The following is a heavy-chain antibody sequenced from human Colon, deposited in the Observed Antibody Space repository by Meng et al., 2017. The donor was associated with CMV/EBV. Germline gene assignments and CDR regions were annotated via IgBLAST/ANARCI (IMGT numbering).Heavy chain of an antibody. CDR1: GFTFVTYG. CDR2: IEHGGSDE. CDR3: AKGTQYSDFWSGFRD. Sequence: GGSLRLSCAASGFTFVTYGMHWVRQAPGKGLEWVAFIEHGGSDEYYAGSVKGRFTISRDNSKNTTYLEMSRLRAEDTALYYCAKGTQYSDFWSGFRDWG. J-gene: IGHJ1*01. D-gene: IGHD3-3*01. V-gene: IGHV3-30*02.